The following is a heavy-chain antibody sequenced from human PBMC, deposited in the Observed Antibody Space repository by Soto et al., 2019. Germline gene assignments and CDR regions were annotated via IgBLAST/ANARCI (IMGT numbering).Heavy chain of an antibody. J-gene: IGHJ4*02. Sequence: LRLSCAASGFSFDFYAMHWVRQAPGKGLEWVSGISWNSGSIGYADSVEGRFTISRDNAKNSLYLQMNSLRAEDTAFYYCAKEDLLSGYSGYGNFDSWGQGTLVTVSS. V-gene: IGHV3-9*01. CDR3: AKEDLLSGYSGYGNFDS. D-gene: IGHD5-12*01. CDR2: ISWNSGSI. CDR1: GFSFDFYA.